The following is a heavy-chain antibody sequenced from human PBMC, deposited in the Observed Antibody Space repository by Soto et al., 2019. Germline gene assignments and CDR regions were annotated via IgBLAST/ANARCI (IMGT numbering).Heavy chain of an antibody. CDR1: GYSFTSYW. CDR2: IDPSDSYT. D-gene: IGHD2-15*01. CDR3: ARETGLTYCSGGSCLNWFDP. V-gene: IGHV5-10-1*01. Sequence: PGESLKISCKGSGYSFTSYWISWVRQMPGKGLEWMGRIDPSDSYTNYSPSFQGHVTISADKSISTAYLQWSSLKASDTAMYYCARETGLTYCSGGSCLNWFDPWGQETLVTVSS. J-gene: IGHJ5*02.